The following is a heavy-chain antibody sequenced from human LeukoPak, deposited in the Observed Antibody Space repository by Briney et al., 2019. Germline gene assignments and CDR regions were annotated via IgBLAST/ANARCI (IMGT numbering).Heavy chain of an antibody. V-gene: IGHV3-33*01. J-gene: IGHJ6*02. CDR3: ARELTGSSGYYYYYYGMDV. Sequence: GGSLRLSCAASGFTFSSYGMHWVRQAPGEGLEWVAVIWYDGSNKYYADSVEGRFTSSRDNSKNTLYLQMTRLRAEDTAVYYCARELTGSSGYYYYYYGMDVWGQGTTVTVSS. CDR2: IWYDGSNK. D-gene: IGHD3-22*01. CDR1: GFTFSSYG.